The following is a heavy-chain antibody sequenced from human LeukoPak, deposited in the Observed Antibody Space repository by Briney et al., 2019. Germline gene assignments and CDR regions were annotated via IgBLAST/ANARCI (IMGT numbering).Heavy chain of an antibody. CDR3: ARFSSIAAAFDY. V-gene: IGHV4-4*07. Sequence: SETLSLTCTVSGGCFSTYYWSWIRQPAGKGLEWIGRIYTSGSTNYNPSLKSRVTMSVDTSKNQFSLQLSSVTAADTAVYYCARFSSIAAAFDYWGQGTLVTVSS. J-gene: IGHJ4*02. CDR1: GGCFSTYY. D-gene: IGHD6-6*01. CDR2: IYTSGST.